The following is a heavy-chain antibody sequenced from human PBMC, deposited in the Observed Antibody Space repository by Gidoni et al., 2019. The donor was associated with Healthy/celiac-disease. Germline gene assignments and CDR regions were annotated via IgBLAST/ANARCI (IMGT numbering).Heavy chain of an antibody. J-gene: IGHJ3*02. CDR1: GYSFTSYW. CDR3: ARREDSSGWYLGAFDI. Sequence: EVQLVQSGAEVKTPGESLKISCKGSGYSFTSYWIGWVRQMPGKGLEWMGIIYPVDSDTRDSPSFQGQVTISADKSSSTAYLQWSSLKASDTAMYYCARREDSSGWYLGAFDIWGQGTMVTVSS. CDR2: IYPVDSDT. D-gene: IGHD6-19*01. V-gene: IGHV5-51*03.